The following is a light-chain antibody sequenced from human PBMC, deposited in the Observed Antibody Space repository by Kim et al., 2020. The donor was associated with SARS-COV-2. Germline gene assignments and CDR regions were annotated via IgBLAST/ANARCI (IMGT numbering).Light chain of an antibody. J-gene: IGLJ3*02. CDR2: GKN. Sequence: AVGQTGRLTCQGESLRSYKASWYQQKPGQAPVLVCYGKNNRPSGIPDRFSGSSSGNTASLTITGAQAEDEADYYGNPLDRSGNPWLFAEGTQLTFL. CDR1: SLRSYK. CDR3: NPLDRSGNPWL. V-gene: IGLV3-19*01.